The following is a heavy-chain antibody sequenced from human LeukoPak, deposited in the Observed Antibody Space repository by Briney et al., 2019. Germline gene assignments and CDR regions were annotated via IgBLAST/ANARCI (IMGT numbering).Heavy chain of an antibody. CDR1: GGSISCSSYY. CDR3: ARASGELIGPLY. CDR2: IYYSGST. J-gene: IGHJ4*02. D-gene: IGHD3/OR15-3a*01. V-gene: IGHV4-39*07. Sequence: SETLSLTCTVSGGSISCSSYYWGWIRQPPGKGLEWIGSIYYSGSTYYNPSLKSRVTISVDTSKNQFSLKLSSVTAADTAVYYCARASGELIGPLYWGQGTLVTVSS.